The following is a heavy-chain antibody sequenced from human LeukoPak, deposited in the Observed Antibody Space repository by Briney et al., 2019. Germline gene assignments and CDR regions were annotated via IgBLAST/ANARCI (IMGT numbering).Heavy chain of an antibody. J-gene: IGHJ4*02. CDR3: ARVDAGATPEGSFDY. CDR1: GGSISSSSYY. CDR2: IYYSGST. D-gene: IGHD1-26*01. Sequence: SETLSLTCTVSGGSISSSSYYWGWIRQPPGKGLEWIGSIYYSGSTYYNPSLKSRVTISVDTSKNQFSLKLSSVTAADTAVYYCARVDAGATPEGSFDYWDQGTLVTVSS. V-gene: IGHV4-39*07.